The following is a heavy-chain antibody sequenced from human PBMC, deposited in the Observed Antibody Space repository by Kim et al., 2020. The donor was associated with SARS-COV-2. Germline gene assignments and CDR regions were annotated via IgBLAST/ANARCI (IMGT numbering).Heavy chain of an antibody. Sequence: GGSLRLSCAASGFIFSNYGMHWVRQAPGKGLEWVAIISFDGSNEYYADSVKGRFTISRDNSKNTLYLQMNSLIAEDMAVYYCTKGRIQTWISPDYWGQGTLVTVSS. CDR3: TKGRIQTWISPDY. J-gene: IGHJ4*02. CDR2: ISFDGSNE. D-gene: IGHD2-2*03. CDR1: GFIFSNYG. V-gene: IGHV3-30*18.